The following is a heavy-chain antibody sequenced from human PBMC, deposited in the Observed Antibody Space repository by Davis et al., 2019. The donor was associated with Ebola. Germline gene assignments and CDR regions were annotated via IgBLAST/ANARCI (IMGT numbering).Heavy chain of an antibody. D-gene: IGHD5-24*01. CDR3: ARQIGYSYYYGMDV. CDR1: GGSFSGYY. V-gene: IGHV4-34*01. Sequence: SETLSLTCAVYGGSFSGYYWSWIRQPPGKGLEWIGEINHSGSTNYNPSLKSRVTISVDTSKNQFSLKLSSVTAADTAVYYCARQIGYSYYYGMDVWGQGTTVTVSS. CDR2: INHSGST. J-gene: IGHJ6*02.